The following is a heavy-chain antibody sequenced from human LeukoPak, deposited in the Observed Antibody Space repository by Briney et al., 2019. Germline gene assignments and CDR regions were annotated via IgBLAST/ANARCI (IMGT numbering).Heavy chain of an antibody. Sequence: GGSLRLSCVASGFRLSSYAMSWVRQAPGKGLEWVSVIYSGGSTYYADSVKGRFTISRDNSKNTLYLQMNSLRAEDTAVYYCAREAKGATTSLQYYFDYWGQGTLVTVSS. J-gene: IGHJ4*02. CDR1: GFRLSSYA. CDR2: IYSGGST. D-gene: IGHD1-26*01. V-gene: IGHV3-66*01. CDR3: AREAKGATTSLQYYFDY.